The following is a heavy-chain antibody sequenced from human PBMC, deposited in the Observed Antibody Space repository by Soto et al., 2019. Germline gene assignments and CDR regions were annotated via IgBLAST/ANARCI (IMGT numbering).Heavy chain of an antibody. CDR1: GGTFSSYA. D-gene: IGHD5-12*01. V-gene: IGHV1-69*06. CDR2: IIPIFGTA. CDR3: ARFDSGYEGYYYYGMDV. Sequence: GASVKVSCKASGGTFSSYAISWMRQAPGQGLEWMGGIIPIFGTANYAQKFQGRVTITADKSTSTAYMELSSLRSEDTAVYYCARFDSGYEGYYYYGMDVWGQGTTVTVSS. J-gene: IGHJ6*02.